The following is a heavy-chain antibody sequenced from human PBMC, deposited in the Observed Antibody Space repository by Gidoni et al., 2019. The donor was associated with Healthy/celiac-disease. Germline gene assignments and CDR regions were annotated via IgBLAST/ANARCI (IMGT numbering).Heavy chain of an antibody. J-gene: IGHJ4*02. CDR2: IYSGGST. Sequence: EVQLVESGGGLVQPGGSLRLSCAASGFTVSSNYMSWVRQAPGKGLAWVSVIYSGGSTYYADSVKGRFTISRDNSKNTLYLQMNSLRAEDTAVYYCARGQEYFDWLLTYYFDYWGQGTLVTVSS. D-gene: IGHD3-9*01. CDR3: ARGQEYFDWLLTYYFDY. V-gene: IGHV3-66*02. CDR1: GFTVSSNY.